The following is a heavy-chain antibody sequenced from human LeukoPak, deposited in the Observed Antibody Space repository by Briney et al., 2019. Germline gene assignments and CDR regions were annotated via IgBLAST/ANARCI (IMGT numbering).Heavy chain of an antibody. V-gene: IGHV3-23*01. CDR2: ISSSGGAT. CDR3: ARAAMVRGVDYFDY. D-gene: IGHD3-10*01. J-gene: IGHJ4*02. Sequence: PGGSLRLSCAASGFTFSSYAMNWVRQAPGKGLEWVSVISSSGGATYYADSVKGRFTISRDNSKNTLYLQMNSLRAEDTAIYYCARAAMVRGVDYFDYWGQGTLVTVSS. CDR1: GFTFSSYA.